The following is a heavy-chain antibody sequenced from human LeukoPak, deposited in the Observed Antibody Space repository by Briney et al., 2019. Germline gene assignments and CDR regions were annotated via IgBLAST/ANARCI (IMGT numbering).Heavy chain of an antibody. J-gene: IGHJ4*02. V-gene: IGHV3-30*02. Sequence: QPGGSLRLSCVASGFLFSSNGMHWVRQAPGKGLEGVAFIRYDGNTKYYADSVKGRFTISRDNSKNTLYLQLNSLRAEDTAVYYCAKDYYSDYVRNLDYWGQGALVTVSS. D-gene: IGHD4-11*01. CDR1: GFLFSSNG. CDR2: IRYDGNTK. CDR3: AKDYYSDYVRNLDY.